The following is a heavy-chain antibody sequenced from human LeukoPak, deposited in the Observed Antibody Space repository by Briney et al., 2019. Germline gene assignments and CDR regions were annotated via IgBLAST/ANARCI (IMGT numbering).Heavy chain of an antibody. Sequence: ASVKVPCKPSGYTLTSYGLTWVRQAPGQGLEWMGWINTDSGDTKYAQNLQGRVTMTTDTSTSTAYMDLRSLRSDDTAVYYCARRVGTNGFDIWGQGTMLTVSS. V-gene: IGHV1-18*01. J-gene: IGHJ3*02. CDR1: GYTLTSYG. CDR3: ARRVGTNGFDI. CDR2: INTDSGDT. D-gene: IGHD1-1*01.